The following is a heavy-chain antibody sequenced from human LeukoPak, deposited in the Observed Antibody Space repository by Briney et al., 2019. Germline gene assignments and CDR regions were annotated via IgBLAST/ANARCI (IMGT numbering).Heavy chain of an antibody. CDR1: GFTIYSYG. D-gene: IGHD3-16*01. V-gene: IGHV3-30*18. CDR2: ISYNGRNN. Sequence: GGSLRLSCAASGFTIYSYGMHWVRQAPGKGLEWVALISYNGRNNYYADSVKGRFTISSDNSKNTLYLQVSSLRTEDTAVYFCAKDNRGYFDFWGQGTLVTVSS. CDR3: AKDNRGYFDF. J-gene: IGHJ4*02.